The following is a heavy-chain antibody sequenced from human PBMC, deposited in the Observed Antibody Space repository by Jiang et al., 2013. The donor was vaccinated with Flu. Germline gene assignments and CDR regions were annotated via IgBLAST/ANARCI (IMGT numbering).Heavy chain of an antibody. V-gene: IGHV4-38-2*02. Sequence: WIRQPPGKGLEWIGSVYHSGMTFYNPSLKSRVSISVDTSKNQFSLSLTSVTAADTAAYYCVRDRSNYYFDSGGLGTFDIWGRGTMVTVSS. CDR3: VRDRSNYYFDSGGLGTFDI. CDR2: VYHSGMT. J-gene: IGHJ3*02. D-gene: IGHD3-22*01.